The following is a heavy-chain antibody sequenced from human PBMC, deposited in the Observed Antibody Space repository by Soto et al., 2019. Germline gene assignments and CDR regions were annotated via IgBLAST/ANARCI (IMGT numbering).Heavy chain of an antibody. CDR1: GGSINNVNYC. CDR2: VYTAGTT. V-gene: IGHV4-30-4*01. J-gene: IGHJ4*02. Sequence: QVQLQESGPGLVKPSQTLSLTCTVSGGSINNVNYCWSWIRQYRDKGLEWIGHVYTAGTTYNNPSLPTRLTISLDTSHNQFSLKLSSVSAAYTAVYYCARVPSGDKVDYWGQGTLVTVSS. CDR3: ARVPSGDKVDY. D-gene: IGHD7-27*01.